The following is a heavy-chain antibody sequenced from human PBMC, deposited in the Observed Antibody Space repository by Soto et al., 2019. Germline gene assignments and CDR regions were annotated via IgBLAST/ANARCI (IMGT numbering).Heavy chain of an antibody. CDR3: ARARRGFYDFWSGYYTEQETYNWFDP. CDR1: GYTFTIYD. V-gene: IGHV1-8*01. D-gene: IGHD3-3*01. J-gene: IGHJ5*02. Sequence: SVKVSCKASGYTFTIYDINCVRQSGLRGRDGMGCMNPNSGNTGYAQKSQGRVTMTRNTSISTAYMELSSLRSEDTAVYYCARARRGFYDFWSGYYTEQETYNWFDPWGQGTLVTVSS. CDR2: MNPNSGNT.